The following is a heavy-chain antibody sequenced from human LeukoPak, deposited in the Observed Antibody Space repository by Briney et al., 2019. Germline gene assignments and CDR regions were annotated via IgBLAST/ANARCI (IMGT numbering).Heavy chain of an antibody. V-gene: IGHV3-21*01. J-gene: IGHJ4*02. Sequence: GGSLRLSCAVSGFTFSTYSMTWVRQAPGKGLEWVSSISSSSRNTHYADSVKGRFTISRDNAKNSLYLQMNSLRAEDTAVYYCARGGTFGVDISDYWGQGTLVTVSS. CDR3: ARGGTFGVDISDY. D-gene: IGHD3-3*01. CDR2: ISSSSRNT. CDR1: GFTFSTYS.